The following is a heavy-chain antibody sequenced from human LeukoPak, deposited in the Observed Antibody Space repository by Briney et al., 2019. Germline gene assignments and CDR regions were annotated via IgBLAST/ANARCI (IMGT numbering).Heavy chain of an antibody. D-gene: IGHD4-17*01. Sequence: GGSLRLSCAASGFTFSSYGMHWVRQAPGKGLEWVAFIRYDGSNKYYADSVKGRFTISRDNAKNTLYLQMNSLRAEDTAVYYCAKGTFVTTVTTLFDYWGQGTLVTVSS. CDR3: AKGTFVTTVTTLFDY. V-gene: IGHV3-30*02. CDR1: GFTFSSYG. J-gene: IGHJ4*02. CDR2: IRYDGSNK.